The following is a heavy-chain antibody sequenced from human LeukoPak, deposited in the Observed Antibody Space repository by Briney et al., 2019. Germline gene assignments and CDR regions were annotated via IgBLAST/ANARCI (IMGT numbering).Heavy chain of an antibody. Sequence: SSQTLSLTCTVSGGSISSGDYYWSWICQPPGKGLEWIGYIYYSGSTYYNPSLKSRVTISVDTSKNQFSLKLSSVTAADTAVYYCARDLYGGNGLDYFDYWGQGTLVTVSS. CDR3: ARDLYGGNGLDYFDY. CDR1: GGSISSGDYY. CDR2: IYYSGST. D-gene: IGHD4-23*01. V-gene: IGHV4-30-4*08. J-gene: IGHJ4*02.